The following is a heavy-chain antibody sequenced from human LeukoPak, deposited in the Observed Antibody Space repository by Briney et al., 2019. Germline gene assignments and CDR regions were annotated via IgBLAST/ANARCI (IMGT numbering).Heavy chain of an antibody. CDR1: GGSISSGGYS. CDR2: IYHSGST. V-gene: IGHV4-30-2*01. J-gene: IGHJ2*01. CDR3: ARERGLAEYFDL. Sequence: PSQTLSLTCAVSGGSISSGGYSWSWIRQPPGKGLEWIGYIYHSGSTYYNPSLKSRVTISVDRSKNQFSLKLSSVTAADTAVYYCARERGLAEYFDLWGRGTLVTVSS. D-gene: IGHD3/OR15-3a*01.